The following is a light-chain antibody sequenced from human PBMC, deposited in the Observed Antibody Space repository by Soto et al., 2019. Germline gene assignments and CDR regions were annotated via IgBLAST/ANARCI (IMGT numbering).Light chain of an antibody. CDR1: SSDVGGYKF. J-gene: IGLJ1*01. CDR2: EVS. V-gene: IGLV2-11*01. CDR3: CSYAGFYTSV. Sequence: QSALTQPRSVSGSPGQSVTISCTGTSSDVGGYKFVSWYQQHPGKAPKFRIYEVSKRPSGVPDRFSGSKSGNTAFLTISVLQAEDEADYYCCSYAGFYTSVFGTGTKLTVL.